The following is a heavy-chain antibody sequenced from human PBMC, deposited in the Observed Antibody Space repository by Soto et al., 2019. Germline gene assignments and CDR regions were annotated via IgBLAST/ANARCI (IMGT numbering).Heavy chain of an antibody. V-gene: IGHV4-31*02. J-gene: IGHJ4*02. Sequence: PSETLSLTCTVSGGSLESGGYYWSWIRHHPGRGLEWIGYIYYTGRTYYNPSLESRVTFSVDTSKNQFSLKLSSVTAADTAVYYCARHRYSYGVYYFDYWGQGTLVTVSS. CDR2: IYYTGRT. CDR3: ARHRYSYGVYYFDY. CDR1: GGSLESGGYY. D-gene: IGHD5-18*01.